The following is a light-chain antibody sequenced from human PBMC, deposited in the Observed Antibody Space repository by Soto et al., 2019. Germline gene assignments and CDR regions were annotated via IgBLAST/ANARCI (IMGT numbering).Light chain of an antibody. CDR1: QSISSY. J-gene: IGKJ4*01. CDR3: QQSYSTPPT. Sequence: DIQMTQSPSSLSASVGDRVTITCLASQSISSYLNWYQQKPGKAPKLLIYASSSLQSGVPSRFSGSGSGTDFTLTISSLQPEAFATYYCQQSYSTPPTFGGGTKVEIK. CDR2: ASS. V-gene: IGKV1-39*01.